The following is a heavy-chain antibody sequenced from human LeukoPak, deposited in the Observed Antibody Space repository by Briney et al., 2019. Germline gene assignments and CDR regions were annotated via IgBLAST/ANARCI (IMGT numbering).Heavy chain of an antibody. Sequence: SETLSLTCTVSGGSISSHYWSWIRQPPGKGLEWIGYIYYSGSTNYNPSLKSRVTISVDTSKNQFSLKLSSVTAVDTAVYYCAGTAVVVPAAIYWFDPWGQGTLVTVSS. V-gene: IGHV4-59*11. CDR3: AGTAVVVPAAIYWFDP. J-gene: IGHJ5*02. CDR1: GGSISSHY. D-gene: IGHD2-2*01. CDR2: IYYSGST.